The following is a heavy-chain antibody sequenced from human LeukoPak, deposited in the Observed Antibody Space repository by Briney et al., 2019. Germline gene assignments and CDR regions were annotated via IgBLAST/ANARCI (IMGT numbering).Heavy chain of an antibody. Sequence: SETLSLTCAVFGGSFSGYYWSWIRQPPGKGLEWIGEINHSGSTNYNPSLKSRVTISIDTSKDQFSLKLSSVTAADTAIYYCARPLHCSSTTCYDWFDPWGQGTLVTVSS. CDR1: GGSFSGYY. V-gene: IGHV4-34*01. J-gene: IGHJ5*02. CDR3: ARPLHCSSTTCYDWFDP. D-gene: IGHD2-2*01. CDR2: INHSGST.